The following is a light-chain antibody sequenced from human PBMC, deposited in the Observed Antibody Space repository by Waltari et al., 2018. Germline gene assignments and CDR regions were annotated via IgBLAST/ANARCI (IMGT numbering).Light chain of an antibody. CDR3: QHYLRLPVT. Sequence: EIVLTQSPGTLSLSPGESATLPCRTIQSVTRALAWYQQKPGQAPRLLIYGASNRATGIPDRFSGSGSGTDFSLTISSLEPEDFAVYYCQHYLRLPVTFGQGTKVEVK. CDR1: QSVTRA. V-gene: IGKV3-20*01. J-gene: IGKJ1*01. CDR2: GAS.